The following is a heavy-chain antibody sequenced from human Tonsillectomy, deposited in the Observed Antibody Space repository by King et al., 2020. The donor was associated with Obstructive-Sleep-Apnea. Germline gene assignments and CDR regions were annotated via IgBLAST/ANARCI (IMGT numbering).Heavy chain of an antibody. CDR1: GGSISNYY. V-gene: IGHV4-59*08. CDR2: MYYSGNT. D-gene: IGHD5-12*01. Sequence: QLQESGPGLVKPSEPLSLTCTVSGGSISNYYWSWIRQPPGKGLEWIGYMYYSGNTNFNPSLKSRVTISADTSKIQFSLRLSSVTAADTAVYYCARHRGVEDYGGYGDYFDYWGQGTLVTVSS. J-gene: IGHJ4*02. CDR3: ARHRGVEDYGGYGDYFDY.